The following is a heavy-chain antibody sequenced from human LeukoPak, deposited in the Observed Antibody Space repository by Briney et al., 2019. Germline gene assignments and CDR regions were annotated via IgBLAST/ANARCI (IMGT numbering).Heavy chain of an antibody. Sequence: PGGSLRLSCAASGFTFSSYEMNWVRQAPGKGLEWVSYISSSGSTIYYADCVTVRFTNSRDNAKNSLYLQMTSLRAEDTAVYYCARDLNWTPLDYWGQGTLVTVSS. V-gene: IGHV3-48*03. CDR1: GFTFSSYE. J-gene: IGHJ4*02. D-gene: IGHD1-1*01. CDR2: ISSSGSTI. CDR3: ARDLNWTPLDY.